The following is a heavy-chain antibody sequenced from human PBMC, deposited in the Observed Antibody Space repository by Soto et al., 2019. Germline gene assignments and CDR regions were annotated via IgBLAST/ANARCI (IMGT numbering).Heavy chain of an antibody. V-gene: IGHV4-59*01. CDR1: GGSISSYY. Sequence: SETLSLTCTVSGGSISSYYWSWIRQPPGKGLEWIGYIYYSGSTNYNPSLKSRVTISVDTSKNQFSLKLSSVTAADTSVYYCARVRTGTAGRYYYYYMDVWGKGTTVTVSS. CDR2: IYYSGST. D-gene: IGHD1-1*01. J-gene: IGHJ6*03. CDR3: ARVRTGTAGRYYYYYMDV.